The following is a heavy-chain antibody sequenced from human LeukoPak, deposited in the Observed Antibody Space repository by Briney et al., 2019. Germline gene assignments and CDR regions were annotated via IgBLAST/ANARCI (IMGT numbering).Heavy chain of an antibody. CDR3: AKEGWYGYSYGFIDY. V-gene: IGHV3-23*01. CDR2: ISGSGGST. J-gene: IGHJ4*02. Sequence: GGSLRLSCAASGFTFSSYAMSWVRQAPGKGLEWVSAISGSGGSTYYADSVKGRFTISRDNSKNPLYLQMTSLRAEDTAVYYCAKEGWYGYSYGFIDYWGQGTLVTVSS. D-gene: IGHD5-18*01. CDR1: GFTFSSYA.